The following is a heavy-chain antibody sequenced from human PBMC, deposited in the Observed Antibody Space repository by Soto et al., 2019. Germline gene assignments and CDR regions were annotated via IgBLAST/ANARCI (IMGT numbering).Heavy chain of an antibody. J-gene: IGHJ4*02. Sequence: QVQLVQSGAEVKKPGSSVKVSCKASGGTFSSYAISWVRQAPGQGLEWMGGIIPIFGTANYAQKFQGRVTITADESTSTANMELSSLRSEDTAVYYCARAGIAVAGTGWWDFWGQGTLVTVSS. CDR2: IIPIFGTA. CDR3: ARAGIAVAGTGWWDF. CDR1: GGTFSSYA. V-gene: IGHV1-69*01. D-gene: IGHD6-19*01.